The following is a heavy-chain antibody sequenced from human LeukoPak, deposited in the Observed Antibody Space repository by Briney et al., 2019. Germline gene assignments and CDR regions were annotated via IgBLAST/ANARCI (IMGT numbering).Heavy chain of an antibody. CDR2: ISHTGGSP. V-gene: IGHV3-23*01. CDR3: AKNADRGAYCRGGSCYPYYYYYMDV. D-gene: IGHD2-15*01. CDR1: GLTFSSYA. Sequence: PGGSLRLSCAASGLTFSSYAMSWVRQVPGKGLEWVSSISHTGGSPYYADSVKGRFTVSRDNSKNTLYLQMNSLTVEDTAIYYCAKNADRGAYCRGGSCYPYYYYYMDVWGTGTTVTISS. J-gene: IGHJ6*03.